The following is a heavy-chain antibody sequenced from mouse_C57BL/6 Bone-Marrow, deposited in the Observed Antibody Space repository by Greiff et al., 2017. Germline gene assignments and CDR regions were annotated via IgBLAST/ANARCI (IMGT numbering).Heavy chain of an antibody. CDR2: IDPSDSYT. CDR1: GYTFTSYW. J-gene: IGHJ2*01. V-gene: IGHV1-59*01. CDR3: ARGEPH. Sequence: QVQLQQPGAELVRPGTSVKLSCKASGYTFTSYWMHWVKQRPGQGLEWIGVIDPSDSYTNYNQKFKGKATLTVDTSSSTAYMQLSSLTSEDSAVYYCARGEPHWSQGTTLTVSS.